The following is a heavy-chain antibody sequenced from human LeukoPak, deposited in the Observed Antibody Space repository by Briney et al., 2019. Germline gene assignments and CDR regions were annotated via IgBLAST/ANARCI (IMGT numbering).Heavy chain of an antibody. CDR1: GFTVSSNY. Sequence: PGGSLRLSCAASGFTVSSNYMSWVRQAPGKGLEWVSVIYSGGSTYYADSVKGRFTISRDNSKNTLYLQVNSLRAEDTAVYYCARDLYGSGSYSPWGQGTLVTVSS. J-gene: IGHJ5*02. D-gene: IGHD3-10*01. CDR2: IYSGGST. CDR3: ARDLYGSGSYSP. V-gene: IGHV3-66*01.